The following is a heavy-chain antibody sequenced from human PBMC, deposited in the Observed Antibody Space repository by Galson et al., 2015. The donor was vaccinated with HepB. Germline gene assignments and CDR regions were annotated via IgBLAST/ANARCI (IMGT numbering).Heavy chain of an antibody. CDR2: ISAFTGNT. CDR1: GYSFRDYA. Sequence: SLRLSCKASGYSFRDYAITWVRQAPGQGLEWMGWISAFTGNTKYAQKFQARITMTTDTSTSTVYMELKSLRSDDTAVYYCAKGGDCTSNSCYSKYVYYGMDVWGQGTTVTVSS. CDR3: AKGGDCTSNSCYSKYVYYGMDV. D-gene: IGHD2-2*01. V-gene: IGHV1-18*01. J-gene: IGHJ6*02.